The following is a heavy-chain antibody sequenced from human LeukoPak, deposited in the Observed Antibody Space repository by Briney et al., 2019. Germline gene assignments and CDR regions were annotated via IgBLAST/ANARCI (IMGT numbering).Heavy chain of an antibody. CDR3: ARYSSGWKRTNPMDV. CDR1: GGSISSYY. J-gene: IGHJ6*02. Sequence: TSETLSLTCTVSGGSISSYYWSWIRQPAGKGLEWIGRIYTSGSTNYNPSLKSRVTMSVDTSKNQFSLKLSSVTAADTAVYYCARYSSGWKRTNPMDVWGQGTTVTVSS. V-gene: IGHV4-4*07. CDR2: IYTSGST. D-gene: IGHD6-19*01.